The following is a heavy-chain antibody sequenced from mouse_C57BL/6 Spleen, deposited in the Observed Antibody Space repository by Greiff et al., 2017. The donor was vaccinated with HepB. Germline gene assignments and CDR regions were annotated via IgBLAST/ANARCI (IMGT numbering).Heavy chain of an antibody. J-gene: IGHJ4*01. CDR3: ARYYYGSSYAMDY. Sequence: EVQVVESGGGLVKPGGSLKLSCAASGFTFSDYGMHWVRQAPEKGLEWVAYISSGSSTIYYADTVKGRFTISRDNAKNTLFLQMTSLSAEDTAMYYCARYYYGSSYAMDYWGQGTSVTVSS. V-gene: IGHV5-17*01. CDR2: ISSGSSTI. CDR1: GFTFSDYG. D-gene: IGHD1-1*01.